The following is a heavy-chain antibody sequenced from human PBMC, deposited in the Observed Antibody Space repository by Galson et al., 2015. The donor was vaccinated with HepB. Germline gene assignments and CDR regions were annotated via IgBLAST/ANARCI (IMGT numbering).Heavy chain of an antibody. Sequence: SVKVSCKASGYTFTGYYTHWVRQAPGQGLEWMGWINPNSGGTNYAQKFQGRVTMTRDTSISTAYMELSRLRSDDTAVYYCARGSTVTTSNYYYGMDVWGQGTTVTVSS. CDR3: ARGSTVTTSNYYYGMDV. CDR2: INPNSGGT. CDR1: GYTFTGYY. D-gene: IGHD4-17*01. V-gene: IGHV1-2*02. J-gene: IGHJ6*02.